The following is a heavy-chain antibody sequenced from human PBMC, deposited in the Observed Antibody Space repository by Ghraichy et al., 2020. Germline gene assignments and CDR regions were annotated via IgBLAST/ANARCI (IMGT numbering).Heavy chain of an antibody. V-gene: IGHV4-34*01. J-gene: IGHJ4*02. Sequence: SQTLSLTCGVYGGSFTGYYRTWIRQPPGKGLEWIGEIHPSGSTYYNPSLKSRVTMSLDTSRNQFSLKLTSVTAADTAVYYCSRGEDHSKVGDSWGQGTLVTVSS. D-gene: IGHD4-11*01. CDR1: GGSFTGYY. CDR3: SRGEDHSKVGDS. CDR2: IHPSGST.